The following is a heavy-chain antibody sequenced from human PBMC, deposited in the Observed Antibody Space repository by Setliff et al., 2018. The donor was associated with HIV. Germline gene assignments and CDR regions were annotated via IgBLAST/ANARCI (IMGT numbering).Heavy chain of an antibody. CDR1: GDTFSNSA. V-gene: IGHV1-69*05. D-gene: IGHD2-8*01. J-gene: IGHJ4*02. Sequence: RASVKVSCKASGDTFSNSALTWVRQAPGQGLEWMGGSIPLFGTVTYAQRFQGRVTITTDELMTTAYMELTSLRSEDTAVYYCASGSGYCRNGVCYIGVHKNPDKYYFDYWGQGTLVTVSS. CDR3: ASGSGYCRNGVCYIGVHKNPDKYYFDY. CDR2: SIPLFGTV.